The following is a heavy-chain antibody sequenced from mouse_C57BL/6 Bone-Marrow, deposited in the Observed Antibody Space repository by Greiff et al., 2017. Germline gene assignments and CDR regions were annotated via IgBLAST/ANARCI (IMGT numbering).Heavy chain of an antibody. Sequence: EVHLVESGGGLVKPGGSLKLSCAASGFTFSSYALSWVRQTPEKRLAWVATISDGGSYTYYPDNVKGRFTISRDNAKNNLYLQMSHLKSEDTAMYYCAREGYSNYPYYAMDYGGQGTSVTVSS. V-gene: IGHV5-4*01. CDR3: AREGYSNYPYYAMDY. D-gene: IGHD2-5*01. J-gene: IGHJ4*01. CDR2: ISDGGSYT. CDR1: GFTFSSYA.